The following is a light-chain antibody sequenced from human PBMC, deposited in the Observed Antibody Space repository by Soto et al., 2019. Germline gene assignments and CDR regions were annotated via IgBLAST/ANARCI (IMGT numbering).Light chain of an antibody. CDR2: WAS. CDR3: HQYYSTPWT. J-gene: IGKJ1*01. Sequence: DIVMTQSPESLAVSLGETATINCKSSHSVLLTSNNKNYFGWYQQKAGQPPKLLISWASTRESGVPDRFSGSGSGTAFSLTISSLQAEDVEVYYCHQYYSTPWTFGQGTKVDIK. CDR1: HSVLLTSNNKNY. V-gene: IGKV4-1*01.